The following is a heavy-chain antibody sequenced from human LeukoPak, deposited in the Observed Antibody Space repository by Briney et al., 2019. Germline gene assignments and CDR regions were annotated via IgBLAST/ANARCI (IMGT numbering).Heavy chain of an antibody. Sequence: GASVKVSCKXSGYTFTSYGISWVRQAPGQGLEWMGWIIAYNGNTNYAQKLQGRVTMTTDTSTSTAYMELRSLRSDDTAVYYCARPRGYDFWSGYYTGKYYFGYWGQGTLVTVSS. D-gene: IGHD3-3*01. CDR1: GYTFTSYG. CDR2: IIAYNGNT. CDR3: ARPRGYDFWSGYYTGKYYFGY. J-gene: IGHJ4*02. V-gene: IGHV1-18*01.